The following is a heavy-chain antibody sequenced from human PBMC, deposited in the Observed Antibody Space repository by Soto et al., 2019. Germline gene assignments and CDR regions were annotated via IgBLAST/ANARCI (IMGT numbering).Heavy chain of an antibody. D-gene: IGHD3-10*01. CDR1: GFPFTTYG. CDR3: VGGQYYFDY. CDR2: ISYDGSNK. V-gene: IGHV3-30*03. Sequence: QVQMVESGGGVVQPGRSLRLSCAASGFPFTTYGMHWVREGPGKGLEWVAVISYDGSNKYYADSVKGRFTISRDNSKNTLYRQMNRLRPRDTAVYYCVGGQYYFDYRGQGTVVTVSA. J-gene: IGHJ4*02.